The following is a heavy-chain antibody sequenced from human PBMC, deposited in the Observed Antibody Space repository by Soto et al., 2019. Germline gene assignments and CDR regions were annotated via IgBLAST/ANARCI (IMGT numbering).Heavy chain of an antibody. J-gene: IGHJ5*02. V-gene: IGHV1-3*01. D-gene: IGHD2-15*01. CDR3: ARGIATGRLYP. CDR1: GYTFTRYT. Sequence: QVQLVQSGAEVKKPGASVKISCKASGYTFTRYTVNWVRQAPGQRLEWMGWINPDNGNTKSSQKFQDRVIITRDTSASTAYMDLSSLRAEDTAVYYCARGIATGRLYPWCQGTLVTVSS. CDR2: INPDNGNT.